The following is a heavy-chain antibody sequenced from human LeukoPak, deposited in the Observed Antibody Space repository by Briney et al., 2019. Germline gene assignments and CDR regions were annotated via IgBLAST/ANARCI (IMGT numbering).Heavy chain of an antibody. CDR2: ISKSGTST. CDR1: GFTFSDYY. CDR3: ARVRSSGSPLDY. J-gene: IGHJ4*02. V-gene: IGHV3-11*05. Sequence: PGGPLRLSCAASGFTFSDYYMSWIRQAPGKGLEWVSYISKSGTSTKYADSVKGRFSISRDNAKQSLYLQLTSLTAEDTAVYYCARVRSSGSPLDYWGQGTLVTVSS. D-gene: IGHD3-10*01.